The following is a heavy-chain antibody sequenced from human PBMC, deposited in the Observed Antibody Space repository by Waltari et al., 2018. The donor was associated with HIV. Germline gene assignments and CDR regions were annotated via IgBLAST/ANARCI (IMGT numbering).Heavy chain of an antibody. D-gene: IGHD3-22*01. J-gene: IGHJ2*01. CDR3: AREGGYDSSGYLRGFDL. Sequence: EMQLVESGGGLAQPGGSLRLSCAASGFTCGSYSMNWSSQAPEKGLEWVAYFSSSRNIIYYADSVKGRFTISRDNAKNSLYLQMDSLGAEDTAVYYCAREGGYDSSGYLRGFDLWGRGTLVTV. V-gene: IGHV3-48*04. CDR1: GFTCGSYS. CDR2: FSSSRNII.